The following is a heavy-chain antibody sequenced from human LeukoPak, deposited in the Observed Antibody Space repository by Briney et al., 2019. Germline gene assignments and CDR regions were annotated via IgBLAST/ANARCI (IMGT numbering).Heavy chain of an antibody. V-gene: IGHV3-23*01. Sequence: GGSLRLSCAASGFTFSSYATSWVRQAPGKGLEWVSAISGSGGSTYYADSVKGRFTISRDNSKNTLYLQMNSLRAEDTAVYYCAKNPSSGYYLYDYWGQGTLVTVSS. CDR1: GFTFSSYA. D-gene: IGHD3-22*01. CDR3: AKNPSSGYYLYDY. CDR2: ISGSGGST. J-gene: IGHJ4*02.